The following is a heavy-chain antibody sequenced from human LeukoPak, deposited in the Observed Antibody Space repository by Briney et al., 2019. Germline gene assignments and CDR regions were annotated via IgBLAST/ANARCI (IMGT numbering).Heavy chain of an antibody. CDR1: GYTFNNYG. D-gene: IGHD3-22*01. Sequence: ASVKVSCKASGYTFNNYGISWVRQAPGQGLEWMGRISAYNGNTNYAQKVQGRVTMTTDTSTSTTYMELGSLRSDDTAVYYCARGHTYYYDSSGYGSTNDAFDIWGQGTMVTVSS. J-gene: IGHJ3*02. CDR3: ARGHTYYYDSSGYGSTNDAFDI. V-gene: IGHV1-18*01. CDR2: ISAYNGNT.